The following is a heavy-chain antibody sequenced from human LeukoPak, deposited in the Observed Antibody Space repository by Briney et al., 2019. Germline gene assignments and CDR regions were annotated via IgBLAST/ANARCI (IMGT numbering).Heavy chain of an antibody. CDR1: GFTFSSYA. D-gene: IGHD2-2*01. J-gene: IGHJ4*02. CDR2: ISGSGGST. Sequence: GGSLRLSCAASGFTFSSYAMSWVRQAPGKGLEWVSAISGSGGSTYYADSVKGRFTISRDNSKNTLYLQMNSLRAEDTAVYYCEKDGAGVPAATNYFDYWGQGTLVTVSS. CDR3: EKDGAGVPAATNYFDY. V-gene: IGHV3-23*01.